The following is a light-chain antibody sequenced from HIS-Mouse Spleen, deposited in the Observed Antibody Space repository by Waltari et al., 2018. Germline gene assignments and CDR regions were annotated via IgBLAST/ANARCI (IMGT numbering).Light chain of an antibody. Sequence: SYELTQPPSVSVSPGQTASITCSGDKLGDKYACWYQQKPGQSPVLDIYQDSKRPSGIPERVSGSNSGNTATLTISGTQAMDEADYYCRAWDSSTAVFGGGTKLTVL. CDR2: QDS. CDR1: KLGDKY. CDR3: RAWDSSTAV. V-gene: IGLV3-1*01. J-gene: IGLJ2*01.